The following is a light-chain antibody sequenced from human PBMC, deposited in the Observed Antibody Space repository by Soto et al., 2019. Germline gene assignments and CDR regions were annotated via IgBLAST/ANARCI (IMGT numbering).Light chain of an antibody. Sequence: EIVLTQSPGTLSLSPGERATLSCRASQSVNNNYLAWYQQKPGQAPRLLIYGASSRATGIPDRFSGSGSGTDFTLTISRLETDDFAVYYCQQYGSSQYTFGQGTKLEIK. J-gene: IGKJ2*01. CDR3: QQYGSSQYT. V-gene: IGKV3-20*01. CDR1: QSVNNNY. CDR2: GAS.